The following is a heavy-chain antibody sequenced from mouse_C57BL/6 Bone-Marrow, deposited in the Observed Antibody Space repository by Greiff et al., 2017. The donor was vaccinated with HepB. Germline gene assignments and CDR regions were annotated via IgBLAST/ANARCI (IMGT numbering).Heavy chain of an antibody. CDR2: ISDGGSYT. CDR3: ARDASYYD. Sequence: EVQLQESGGGLVKPGGSLKLSCAASGFTFSSYAMSWVRQTPEKRLEWVATISDGGSYTYYPDNVKGRFTISRDNAKNNLYLQMSHLKSEDTAMYYCARDASYYDWGQGTTLTVSS. D-gene: IGHD1-1*01. V-gene: IGHV5-4*01. J-gene: IGHJ2*01. CDR1: GFTFSSYA.